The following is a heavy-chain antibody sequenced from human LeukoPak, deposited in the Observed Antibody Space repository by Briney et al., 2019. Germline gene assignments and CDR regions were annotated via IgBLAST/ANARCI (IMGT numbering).Heavy chain of an antibody. CDR3: VRDLILVWTPGDDFDH. V-gene: IGHV3-74*03. J-gene: IGHJ4*02. CDR1: GFTLSRYW. Sequence: GGSLRLSCVASGFTLSRYWMHWVRQVPGKGLEWVSRINEDASTITYADSVKGRFTISRDNAKNALYLQMNSLRAEDTAVYFCVRDLILVWTPGDDFDHWGQGTLVTVSS. D-gene: IGHD3-16*01. CDR2: INEDASTI.